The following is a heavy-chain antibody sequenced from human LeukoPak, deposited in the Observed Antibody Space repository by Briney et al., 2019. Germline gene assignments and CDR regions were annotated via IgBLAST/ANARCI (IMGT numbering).Heavy chain of an antibody. CDR2: IYYSGST. J-gene: IGHJ4*02. Sequence: PSETLSLTCTVSGGSISSYYWSWIRQPPGKGLEGIGYIYYSGSTNYNPSLKSRVTISVDTSKNQFSLKLSSVTAADTAVYYCARERGGSSWHGPYYFDYWGQGTLVTVSS. CDR1: GGSISSYY. D-gene: IGHD6-13*01. V-gene: IGHV4-59*01. CDR3: ARERGGSSWHGPYYFDY.